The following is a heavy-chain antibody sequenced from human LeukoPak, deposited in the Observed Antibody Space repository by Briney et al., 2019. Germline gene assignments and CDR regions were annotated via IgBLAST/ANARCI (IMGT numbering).Heavy chain of an antibody. CDR2: IIPIFGTA. J-gene: IGHJ5*02. Sequence: PRASVKVSCKASGGTFSSYAITWVRQAPGQGLEWMGGIIPIFGTANFAQKFQGRVTITADESMSTAYMELSSLRSEDTAVYYCARGALTADYDILTGWFDPWGQGTLVTVSS. CDR1: GGTFSSYA. CDR3: ARGALTADYDILTGWFDP. V-gene: IGHV1-69*13. D-gene: IGHD3-9*01.